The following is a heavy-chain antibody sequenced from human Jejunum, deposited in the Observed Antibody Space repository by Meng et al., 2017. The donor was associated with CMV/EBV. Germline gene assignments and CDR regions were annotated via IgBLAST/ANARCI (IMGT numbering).Heavy chain of an antibody. Sequence: LKICCAAAGVTFDDYGMSWVRQDPGKGLKWVASITGSGGNTYYADSVKGRFTISRDNSKNTLYLQMNSLRADDAAVYYCARLSDSWGQGTLVTVSS. D-gene: IGHD2-15*01. CDR3: ARLSDS. CDR1: GVTFDDYG. V-gene: IGHV3-23*01. CDR2: ITGSGGNT. J-gene: IGHJ4*02.